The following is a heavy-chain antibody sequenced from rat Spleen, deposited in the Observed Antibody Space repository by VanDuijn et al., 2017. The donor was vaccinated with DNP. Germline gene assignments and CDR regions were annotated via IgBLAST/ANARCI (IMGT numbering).Heavy chain of an antibody. J-gene: IGHJ3*01. Sequence: EVRLVESGGGLVQPGGSLKLSCAASGFTFSDYYMAWVRQVPGRGLEWVASINSRGCTTYYPYSVKGRFTISRDNSKNTLYLQLNSLRSEDTATYYCAIYYYSGDNWFGYWGQGTLVTVSS. CDR2: INSRGCTT. CDR1: GFTFSDYY. V-gene: IGHV5-25*01. D-gene: IGHD1-1*01. CDR3: AIYYYSGDNWFGY.